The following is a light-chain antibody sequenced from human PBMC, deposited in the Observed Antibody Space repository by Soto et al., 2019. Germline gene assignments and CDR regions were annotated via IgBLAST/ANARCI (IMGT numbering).Light chain of an antibody. CDR2: GPS. V-gene: IGKV3-20*01. Sequence: VLTQSPVILSLSPGERATLSCRASQSVTNDFLAWYQQKPGQAPRLLLYGPSRSAIGIPGGFSGSGSGTDFSLTISRLEPEAFALSYCHQYGAAPATFPRGPNLDIK. CDR1: QSVTNDF. J-gene: IGKJ1*01. CDR3: HQYGAAPAT.